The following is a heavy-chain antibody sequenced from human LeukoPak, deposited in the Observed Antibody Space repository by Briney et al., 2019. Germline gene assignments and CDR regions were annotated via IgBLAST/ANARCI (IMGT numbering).Heavy chain of an antibody. CDR3: ARLTGGTRLDY. CDR1: GYTFTGYY. J-gene: IGHJ4*02. Sequence: GAAVKVSCKASGYTFTGYYMHRVRQAPGQGLEWMGWINPNSGGTNYAQKFRGRVTMTRDTSISTAYMELSRLRSDDTAVYYCARLTGGTRLDYWGQGTLVTVSS. D-gene: IGHD2-15*01. V-gene: IGHV1-2*02. CDR2: INPNSGGT.